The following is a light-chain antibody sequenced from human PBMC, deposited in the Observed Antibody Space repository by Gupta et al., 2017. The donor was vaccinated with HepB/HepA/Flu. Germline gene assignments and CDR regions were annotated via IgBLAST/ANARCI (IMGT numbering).Light chain of an antibody. CDR1: QDISDY. V-gene: IGKV1-9*01. CDR3: RQLKIYPPRT. Sequence: DMQLTQSPSFLSASVADRVTITCRASQDISDYLAWFQQKPGKAPKLLIYGASNWASGVPPRFSGSGYGKELTLTISSRQPEDFATYYCRQLKIYPPRTFGQGTKVE. CDR2: GAS. J-gene: IGKJ1*01.